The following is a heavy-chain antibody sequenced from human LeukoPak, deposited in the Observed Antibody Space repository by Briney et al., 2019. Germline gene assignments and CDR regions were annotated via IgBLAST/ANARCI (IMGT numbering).Heavy chain of an antibody. CDR3: AKVAHGGDRFDS. V-gene: IGHV3-23*01. CDR1: GFTFTNYA. Sequence: GGSLRLSCAASGFTFTNYAMTWVRQAPGKVLEWVSGINGGGGNTYYADSMKGRFTISRDNSKNTLYLQMNSLRAEDTALYYCAKVAHGGDRFDSWGQGTLVTVSS. CDR2: INGGGGNT. D-gene: IGHD2-21*02. J-gene: IGHJ5*01.